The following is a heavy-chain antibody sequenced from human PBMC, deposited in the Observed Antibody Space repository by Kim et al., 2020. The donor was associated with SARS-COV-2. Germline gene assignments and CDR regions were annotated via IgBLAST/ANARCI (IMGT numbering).Heavy chain of an antibody. Sequence: SETLSLTCTVSGGSISSSSYYWGWIRQPPGKGLEWIGSIYYSGITYYNPSLKSRVTISVDTSKNQFSLKLSSVTAADTAVYYCARKTGSGSLNPWGQGTLVTVSS. V-gene: IGHV4-39*01. D-gene: IGHD3-10*01. CDR3: ARKTGSGSLNP. CDR2: IYYSGIT. J-gene: IGHJ5*02. CDR1: GGSISSSSYY.